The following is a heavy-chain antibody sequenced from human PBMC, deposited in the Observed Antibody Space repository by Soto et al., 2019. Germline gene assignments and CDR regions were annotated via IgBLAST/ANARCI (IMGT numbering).Heavy chain of an antibody. CDR1: GGSISSGGYY. D-gene: IGHD6-13*01. Sequence: PSETLSLTCTVSGGSISSGGYYWSWIRQHPGKGLEWIGYIYYSGSTYYNPSLKSRVTISVDTSKNQFSLKLSSVTAADTAVYYCAREGREGLGSSWPRFDYWGQGTLVTVSS. J-gene: IGHJ4*02. CDR2: IYYSGST. CDR3: AREGREGLGSSWPRFDY. V-gene: IGHV4-31*03.